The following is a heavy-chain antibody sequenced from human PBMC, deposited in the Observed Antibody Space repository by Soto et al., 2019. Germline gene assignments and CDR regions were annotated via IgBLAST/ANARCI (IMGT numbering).Heavy chain of an antibody. D-gene: IGHD6-19*01. J-gene: IGHJ4*02. CDR3: ASPREGQWLVFDN. V-gene: IGHV3-30*19. CDR2: ISKDGLDR. CDR1: GFTFSDFG. Sequence: GGSLRLSCVVSGFTFSDFGMHWVRQSPGEGLAWVASISKDGLDRYYSESVKGRFTISRDDSKNTVFLQMNSLKVEDTAAYFCASPREGQWLVFDNWGQRTLVTVSS.